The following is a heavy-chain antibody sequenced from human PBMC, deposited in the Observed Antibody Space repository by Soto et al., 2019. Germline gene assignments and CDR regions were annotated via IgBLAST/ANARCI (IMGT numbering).Heavy chain of an antibody. CDR2: IYWDDDK. J-gene: IGHJ5*02. D-gene: IGHD2-15*01. CDR3: AHRSGICSGGTCPRWFDP. CDR1: GFSLSTSGVG. V-gene: IGHV2-5*02. Sequence: QITLKESGPALVKPTQTLTLTCTFSGFSLSTSGVGVGWIRQPPGKALEWLALIYWDDDKRYSPSLKSRLTITKDTSKNQVVLTMTNMDPVDTATYYCAHRSGICSGGTCPRWFDPWGQGTLVTVSS.